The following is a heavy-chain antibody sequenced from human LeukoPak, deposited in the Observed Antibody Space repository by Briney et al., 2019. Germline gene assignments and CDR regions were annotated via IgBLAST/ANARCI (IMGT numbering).Heavy chain of an antibody. CDR2: IKQDGIEK. J-gene: IGHJ1*01. CDR1: GFTFSNYW. V-gene: IGHV3-7*01. Sequence: GGSLRLSCTASGFTFSNYWMTWIRQAPGKGREWVANIKQDGIEKYYVDSVEGRFTVSRDNSKNSLFLQIESLRAADTAVYYCATCSSGYYCDHCQTWGQGSLVTVSS. CDR3: ATCSSGYYCDHCQT. D-gene: IGHD3-22*01.